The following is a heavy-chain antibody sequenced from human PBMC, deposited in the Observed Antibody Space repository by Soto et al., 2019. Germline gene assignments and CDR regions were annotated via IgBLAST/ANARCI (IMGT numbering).Heavy chain of an antibody. V-gene: IGHV4-4*07. D-gene: IGHD2-21*01. CDR3: ARTAARFPAPFDY. J-gene: IGHJ4*02. Sequence: LSLTCTVSGGSLSSYYWSWIRQPAGKGLEWIGRSYTSGITNYNPSLMNRVTLSVDTSKNQFSLKLTSVTAADTAVYYCARTAARFPAPFDYWGPGTLVTVSS. CDR2: SYTSGIT. CDR1: GGSLSSYY.